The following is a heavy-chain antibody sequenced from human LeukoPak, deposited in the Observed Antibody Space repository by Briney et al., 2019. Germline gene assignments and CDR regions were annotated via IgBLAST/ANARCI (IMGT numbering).Heavy chain of an antibody. J-gene: IGHJ4*02. Sequence: GGSLRLSCAASGFTFSSYAMGWVRQAPGKGLEWVSAVSASGPNTYYADSVKGRFTVSRDNSKNTLYLQMSSLRADDTAVYYCARGRGSSRYYFDYWGRGTLVTVSS. CDR2: VSASGPNT. CDR3: ARGRGSSRYYFDY. D-gene: IGHD1-26*01. V-gene: IGHV3-23*01. CDR1: GFTFSSYA.